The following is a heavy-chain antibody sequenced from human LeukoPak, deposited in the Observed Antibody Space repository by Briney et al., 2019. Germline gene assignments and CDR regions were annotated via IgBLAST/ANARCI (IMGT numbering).Heavy chain of an antibody. CDR3: AKRLASCLDY. V-gene: IGHV3-23*01. Sequence: GGSLRLSCAASGFTFRCYAMRWVRQAPGKGLEWVSAISGSGGSTYYADSVKRRYTISRDNHKHPLYLQMNSLRAGHAVVYYCAKRLASCLDYWGQGTLVTVSS. J-gene: IGHJ4*02. D-gene: IGHD2-2*01. CDR2: ISGSGGST. CDR1: GFTFRCYA.